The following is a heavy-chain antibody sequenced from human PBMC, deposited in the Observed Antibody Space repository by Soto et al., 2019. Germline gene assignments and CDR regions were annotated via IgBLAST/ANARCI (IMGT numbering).Heavy chain of an antibody. D-gene: IGHD3-16*01. CDR3: ARDGDVNTGFGKDY. CDR1: GFTFSRYG. J-gene: IGHJ4*02. CDR2: IWHDGGNK. Sequence: PWGSLRLSCAASGFTFSRYGMHWVRQAPGKGLEWVAFIWHDGGNKFYAESVKGRFTISRDNSKNTLYLQMTSLSAEDTAMYYCARDGDVNTGFGKDYWGQGTLVTVSS. V-gene: IGHV3-33*01.